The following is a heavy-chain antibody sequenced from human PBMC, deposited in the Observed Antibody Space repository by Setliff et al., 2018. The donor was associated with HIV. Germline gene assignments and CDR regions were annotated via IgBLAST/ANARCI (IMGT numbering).Heavy chain of an antibody. J-gene: IGHJ6*03. CDR2: IYYSGST. D-gene: IGHD4-4*01. V-gene: IGHV4-39*01. CDR1: GGSISSSSYY. Sequence: SETLSLTCTVSGGSISSSSYYWGWIRQPPGKGLEWIGSIYYSGSTYANPSLKSRVTISVDMSKNQFSLKLSSVTAADTAVYYCARARATETTFHYFDYYMDVWGKGTTVTVSS. CDR3: ARARATETTFHYFDYYMDV.